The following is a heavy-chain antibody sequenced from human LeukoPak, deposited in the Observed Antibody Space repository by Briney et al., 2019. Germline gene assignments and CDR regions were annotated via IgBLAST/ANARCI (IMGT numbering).Heavy chain of an antibody. Sequence: ASVKVSCKASGGTFSSYAISWVRQAPGQGLEWMGWINPNSGGTNYAQKFQGRVTMTRDTSISTAYMELSRLRSDDTAVYYCARGSGTSFAEYFQHWGQGTLVTVSS. V-gene: IGHV1-2*02. J-gene: IGHJ1*01. CDR2: INPNSGGT. CDR1: GGTFSSYA. CDR3: ARGSGTSFAEYFQH. D-gene: IGHD2-2*01.